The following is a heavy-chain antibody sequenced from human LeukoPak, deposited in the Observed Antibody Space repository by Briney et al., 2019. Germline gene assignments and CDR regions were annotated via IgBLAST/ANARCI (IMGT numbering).Heavy chain of an antibody. CDR2: ISGSGGST. J-gene: IGHJ4*02. V-gene: IGHV3-23*01. CDR3: AKEITMVRGPLDY. D-gene: IGHD3-10*01. CDR1: GFSFNDYY. Sequence: PGGSLRLSCAASGFSFNDYYMHWVRQAPGKGLEWVSAISGSGGSTYYADSVKGRFTISRDNSKNTLYLQMNSLRAEDTAVYYCAKEITMVRGPLDYWGQGTLVTVSS.